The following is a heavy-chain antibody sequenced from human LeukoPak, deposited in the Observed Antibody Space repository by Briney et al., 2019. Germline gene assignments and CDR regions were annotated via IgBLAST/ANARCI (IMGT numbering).Heavy chain of an antibody. CDR2: IYYSGSS. J-gene: IGHJ4*02. Sequence: SETLSLTCSVSGGSISSSSSYWGWIRQPPGKGLEWIGSIYYSGSSFDNPALKSRVTISVDTSKNQFSLKLSSVTAADTAVYYCARGGPRELPPFDYWGQGTLVTVSS. CDR1: GGSISSSSSY. V-gene: IGHV4-39*01. CDR3: ARGGPRELPPFDY. D-gene: IGHD1-26*01.